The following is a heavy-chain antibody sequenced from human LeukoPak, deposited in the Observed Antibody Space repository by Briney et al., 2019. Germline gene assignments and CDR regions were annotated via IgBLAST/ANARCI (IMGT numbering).Heavy chain of an antibody. CDR2: ISAYNGNT. D-gene: IGHD3-3*01. Sequence: ASVKVSCKASGYTFTSYGISWVRQAPGQGLEWIGWISAYNGNTNYAQKLQGRVTMTTDTSTSTAYMELRSLRSDDTAVYYCARRYYDFWSRPSGYYYYYMDVWGKGTTFTVSS. CDR3: ARRYYDFWSRPSGYYYYYMDV. CDR1: GYTFTSYG. V-gene: IGHV1-18*01. J-gene: IGHJ6*03.